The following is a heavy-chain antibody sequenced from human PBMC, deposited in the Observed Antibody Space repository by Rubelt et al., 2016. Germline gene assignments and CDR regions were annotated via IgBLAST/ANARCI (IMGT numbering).Heavy chain of an antibody. CDR2: INLGGSS. CDR3: ARRNGYSSGWYSSRGAFDI. V-gene: IGHV4-34*02. J-gene: IGHJ3*02. CDR1: GGSFSGYY. D-gene: IGHD6-19*01. Sequence: QVQLQQGGAGLLKPSETLSLTCAVYGGSFSGYYWSWIRQPPGKGLEWIGEINLGGSSNYNPSLKTRVTISVDTSKNQFSLKLSSVTAADTAVYYCARRNGYSSGWYSSRGAFDIWGQGTMVTVSS.